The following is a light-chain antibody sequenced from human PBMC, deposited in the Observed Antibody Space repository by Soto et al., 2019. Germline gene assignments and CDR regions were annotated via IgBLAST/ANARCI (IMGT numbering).Light chain of an antibody. Sequence: EIVMTQSPATLSVSPGERATLSCRASQSVSSNLAWYQQKPGQAPSLLIYGASTRPTGIPARFSGSGSGTEFTLSISSRQAEDFAVYYCQQYNNWPQTFGQGTKLEIK. J-gene: IGKJ2*01. CDR2: GAS. CDR3: QQYNNWPQT. V-gene: IGKV3-15*01. CDR1: QSVSSN.